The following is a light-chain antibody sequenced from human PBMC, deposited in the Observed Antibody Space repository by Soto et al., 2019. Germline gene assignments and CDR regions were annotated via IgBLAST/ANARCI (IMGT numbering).Light chain of an antibody. Sequence: EIVLTQSPGTLSLSPGERATLSCRASQSVSNYLAWYQRKPGQAPRLLIYGASSRATGIPDRFSGSGSGTDFTLTISRLEPEDFVVYYCTQYGDSPQTFGERTKLDIK. CDR1: QSVSNY. J-gene: IGKJ1*01. CDR2: GAS. V-gene: IGKV3-20*01. CDR3: TQYGDSPQT.